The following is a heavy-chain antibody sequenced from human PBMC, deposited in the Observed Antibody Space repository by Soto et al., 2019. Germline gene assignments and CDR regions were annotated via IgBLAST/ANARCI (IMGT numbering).Heavy chain of an antibody. D-gene: IGHD3-9*01. V-gene: IGHV3-23*01. J-gene: IGHJ4*02. Sequence: GGSLRLSCAASGFTFSSYAMSWVRQAPGKGLEWVSAISGSGGSTYYADSVKGRFTISRDNSKNTLYLQMNSLRAEDTAVYYCSKGGSSKRYFGLLLQQPFDYWGQGTLVTVSS. CDR1: GFTFSSYA. CDR2: ISGSGGST. CDR3: SKGGSSKRYFGLLLQQPFDY.